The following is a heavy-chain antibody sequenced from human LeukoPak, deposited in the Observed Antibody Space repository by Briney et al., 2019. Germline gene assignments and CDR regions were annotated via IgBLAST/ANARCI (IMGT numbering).Heavy chain of an antibody. CDR3: DLSSSEPRAFDI. V-gene: IGHV4-39*01. J-gene: IGHJ3*02. CDR1: GGSISSSSYY. CDR2: IYYGGRT. Sequence: SETLSLTCTVSGGSISSSSYYWAWIRQSPGKGLEWIGSIYYGGRTHYDPSLKRRPTITVDTSKNQFSLNLRSMTAADTAVYYCDLSSSEPRAFDIWGQGTMVPVSS. D-gene: IGHD2-2*01.